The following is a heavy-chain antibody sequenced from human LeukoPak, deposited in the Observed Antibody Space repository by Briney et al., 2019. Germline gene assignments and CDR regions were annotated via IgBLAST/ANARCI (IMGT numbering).Heavy chain of an antibody. Sequence: ASVKVSCKASGYTFTGYYMHWVRQAPGQGLEWMGWINPNSGGTNYAQKFQGRVTMTRDTSISAAYMELSRLRSDDTAVYYCARGGYYYDSSGYYYTDYWGQGTLVTVSS. V-gene: IGHV1-2*02. D-gene: IGHD3-22*01. J-gene: IGHJ4*02. CDR2: INPNSGGT. CDR1: GYTFTGYY. CDR3: ARGGYYYDSSGYYYTDY.